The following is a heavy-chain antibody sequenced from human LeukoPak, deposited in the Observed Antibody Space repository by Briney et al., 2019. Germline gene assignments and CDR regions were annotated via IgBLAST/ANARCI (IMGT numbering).Heavy chain of an antibody. Sequence: ASVKVSCKASGYTFTSYYMQWVRQAPGQGLEWMGIIDPSGGSTSYAQKFQGRVTMTRDTSISTAYMELSRLRSDDTAVYYCAGAEYDGYSYGYVGYWGQGTLVTVSS. J-gene: IGHJ4*02. CDR2: IDPSGGST. V-gene: IGHV1-46*01. CDR1: GYTFTSYY. CDR3: AGAEYDGYSYGYVGY. D-gene: IGHD5-18*01.